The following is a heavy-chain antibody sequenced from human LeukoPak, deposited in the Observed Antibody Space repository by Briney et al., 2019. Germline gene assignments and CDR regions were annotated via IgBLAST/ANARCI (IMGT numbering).Heavy chain of an antibody. Sequence: GGSLRLSCGASGFTFSSYEMNWVRQAPGKGLEWVSYISSGGSAIYYADSVKGRFTISRDNAKNSLYLQMNSLRGEDTAMYYCAKGGTGSYYVFGFDCWGQGSLVTVSS. CDR1: GFTFSSYE. D-gene: IGHD1-26*01. CDR3: AKGGTGSYYVFGFDC. CDR2: ISSGGSAI. V-gene: IGHV3-48*03. J-gene: IGHJ4*02.